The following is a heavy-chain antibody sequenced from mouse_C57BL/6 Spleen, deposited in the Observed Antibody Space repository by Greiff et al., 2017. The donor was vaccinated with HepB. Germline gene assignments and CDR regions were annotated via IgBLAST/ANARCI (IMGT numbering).Heavy chain of an antibody. J-gene: IGHJ2*01. CDR1: GYTFTSYW. CDR2: IDPSDSYT. V-gene: IGHV1-69*01. Sequence: VKQSCKASGYTFTSYWMHWVKQRPGQGLEWIGEIDPSDSYTNYNQKFKGKSTLTVDKSSSTAYMQLSSLTSEDSAVYYCARGGSSSYYFDYWGQGTTLTVSS. D-gene: IGHD1-1*01. CDR3: ARGGSSSYYFDY.